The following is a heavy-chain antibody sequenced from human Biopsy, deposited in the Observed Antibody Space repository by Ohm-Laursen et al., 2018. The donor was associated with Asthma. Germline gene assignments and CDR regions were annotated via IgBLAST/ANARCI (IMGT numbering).Heavy chain of an antibody. V-gene: IGHV3-30-3*01. Sequence: RSLRFSCAASGFTFGDYWMSWVRQAPGKGLEWVAGIFFDGSNKYYADSVKGRFTISRDNSKDTLYLQVNSLRGDDTAVYYCARGKTWGRSYYFDYWGQGTLVTVSP. CDR3: ARGKTWGRSYYFDY. CDR2: IFFDGSNK. D-gene: IGHD6-6*01. J-gene: IGHJ4*02. CDR1: GFTFGDYW.